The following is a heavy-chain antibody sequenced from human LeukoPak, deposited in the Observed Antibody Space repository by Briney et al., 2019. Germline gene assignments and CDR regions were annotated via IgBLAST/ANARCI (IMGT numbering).Heavy chain of an antibody. Sequence: SGTLSLTCDVFGGSISTNYWWNWVRQPPGKGLEWLGEIHHSGSTNYNPSLQSRVSISLDKSKNQLSLKMRFVTAAGTAVYYCARGLGIWGQGTLLTVSS. J-gene: IGHJ4*02. CDR3: ARGLGI. CDR2: IHHSGST. D-gene: IGHD6-19*01. V-gene: IGHV4-4*02. CDR1: GGSISTNYW.